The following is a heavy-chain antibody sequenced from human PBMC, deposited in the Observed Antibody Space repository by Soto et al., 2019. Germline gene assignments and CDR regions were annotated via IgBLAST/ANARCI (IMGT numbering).Heavy chain of an antibody. D-gene: IGHD3-10*01. V-gene: IGHV3-23*01. Sequence: GGSLRLSCAASGFTLNSHAMSWVRQAPGKGLEWVSVISGSDGSTYYADSVRGRFTISRDNSKNTLYLQMSSLRAEDTAVYYCAKPRRGSGWDFDLWGRGTLVTVSS. CDR1: GFTLNSHA. J-gene: IGHJ2*01. CDR2: ISGSDGST. CDR3: AKPRRGSGWDFDL.